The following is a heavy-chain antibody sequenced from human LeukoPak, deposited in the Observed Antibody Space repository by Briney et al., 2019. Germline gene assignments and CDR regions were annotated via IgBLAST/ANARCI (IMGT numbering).Heavy chain of an antibody. CDR3: TTHSVTVSGTHF. J-gene: IGHJ4*01. V-gene: IGHV3-15*01. CDR1: GFTFSSYA. CDR2: IKSHTNGGTS. Sequence: PGGSLRLSCAASGFTFSSYAMSWVRQAPGKGLEWVGRIKSHTNGGTSEYAAPVKGRFTISREDSKNTLYLQMNSQKPEDTAMYYCTTHSVTVSGTHFWGQGALVTVSS. D-gene: IGHD6-19*01.